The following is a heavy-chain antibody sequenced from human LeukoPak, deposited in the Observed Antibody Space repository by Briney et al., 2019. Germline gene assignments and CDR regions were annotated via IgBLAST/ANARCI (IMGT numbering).Heavy chain of an antibody. D-gene: IGHD5-18*01. CDR3: VRDHGYDFDY. Sequence: SETLSLTCTVSGGSISSNSHYWGWIRQTPGKGLEWIGSIFYSGTTYYNPSLKSRVTISIDTSKNQFSLKLSSVTAADTAVYYCVRDHGYDFDYWGREPWSPSPQ. V-gene: IGHV4-39*02. CDR1: GGSISSNSHY. CDR2: IFYSGTT. J-gene: IGHJ4*02.